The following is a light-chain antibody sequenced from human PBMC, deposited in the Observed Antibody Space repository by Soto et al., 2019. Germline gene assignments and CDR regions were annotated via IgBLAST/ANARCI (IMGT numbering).Light chain of an antibody. J-gene: IGKJ5*01. CDR1: QSVSSN. CDR2: GAS. Sequence: IVMTKNTATLSVSPGERSTLSCRSSQSVSSNLAWYQQKPGHAPRLLIYGASTRATGIPARFSGSGSGTEFTLTISSLLSEYFAVYCCQQYNTRPKVTIAQGTRLEIK. V-gene: IGKV3-15*01. CDR3: QQYNTRPKVT.